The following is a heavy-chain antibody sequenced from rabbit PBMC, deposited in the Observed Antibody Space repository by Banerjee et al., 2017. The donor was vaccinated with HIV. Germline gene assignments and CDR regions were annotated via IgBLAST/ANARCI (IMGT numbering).Heavy chain of an antibody. CDR2: INSSSRNV. J-gene: IGHJ4*01. V-gene: IGHV1S40*01. CDR3: VRDLSSSGYYLANL. D-gene: IGHD1-1*01. Sequence: QSLEESGGDLVKPGASLTLTCTASGFSFSNKYVMCWVRQAPGKGLEWIGCINSSSRNVVYASWATGRFTISKTSSTTVALQMTSLTAADTATYFCVRDLSSSGYYLANLWGPGTLVTV. CDR1: GFSFSNKYV.